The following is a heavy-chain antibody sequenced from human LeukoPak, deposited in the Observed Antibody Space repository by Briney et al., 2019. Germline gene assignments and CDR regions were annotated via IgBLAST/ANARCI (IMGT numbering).Heavy chain of an antibody. J-gene: IGHJ4*02. Sequence: SETLSLTCTVSGGSISSYYWSWIRQPPGKGLEWIGEINHSGSTNYNPSLKSRVTISVDTSKNQFSLKLSSVTAADTAVYYCARAGFGMAPLRGTPFDYWGQGTLVTVSS. CDR1: GGSISSYY. CDR2: INHSGST. CDR3: ARAGFGMAPLRGTPFDY. D-gene: IGHD3-10*01. V-gene: IGHV4-34*01.